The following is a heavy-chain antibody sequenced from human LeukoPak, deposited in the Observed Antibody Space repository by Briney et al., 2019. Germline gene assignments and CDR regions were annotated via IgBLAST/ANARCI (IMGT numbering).Heavy chain of an antibody. CDR1: GGSISSGSYY. D-gene: IGHD2-2*01. Sequence: SETLSLTCTVSGGSISSGSYYWSWIRQPAGKGLEWIGRIYTSGSTNYNPSLKSRVTISVDTSKNQFSLKLSSVTAADTAVYYCARDRCSSTSCYVFAFDIWGQGTMVTVSS. J-gene: IGHJ3*02. V-gene: IGHV4-61*02. CDR3: ARDRCSSTSCYVFAFDI. CDR2: IYTSGST.